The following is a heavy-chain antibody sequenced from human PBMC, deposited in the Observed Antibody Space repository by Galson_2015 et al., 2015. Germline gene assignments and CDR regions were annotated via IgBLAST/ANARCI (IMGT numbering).Heavy chain of an antibody. CDR2: ITPILGTA. CDR3: ARVQCSRHLGELPFPLRY. CDR1: GGTFNTHA. Sequence: SVKVSCKASGGTFNTHAISWVRQAPGQGLEWMGGITPILGTANYAQKFQGRVTITADESTSTAYMELSSLRSEDTAVYYCARVQCSRHLGELPFPLRYWGQGTLVTVSS. V-gene: IGHV1-69*13. J-gene: IGHJ4*02. D-gene: IGHD3-16*02.